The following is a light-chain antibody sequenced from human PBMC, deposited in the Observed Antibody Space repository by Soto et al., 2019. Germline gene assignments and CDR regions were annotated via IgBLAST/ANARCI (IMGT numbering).Light chain of an antibody. CDR3: QQYNHLPVT. CDR2: DTS. Sequence: DIQMTQSPSPLSASVGDRVTITCQASQDISNNLNWYQQKPGKAPKVLIYDTSNLEKGVPSRFSGSGSGTNFTLTISSLQPEDIATYSCQQYNHLPVTFGQGTKLEI. V-gene: IGKV1-33*01. J-gene: IGKJ2*01. CDR1: QDISNN.